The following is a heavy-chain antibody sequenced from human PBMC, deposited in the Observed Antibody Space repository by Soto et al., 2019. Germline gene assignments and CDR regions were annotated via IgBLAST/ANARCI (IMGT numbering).Heavy chain of an antibody. CDR3: ARLSRGAEHGFDS. CDR2: MYYSGST. V-gene: IGHV4-59*08. D-gene: IGHD1-26*01. CDR1: GGSISSYY. Sequence: PSETLSLTCTVSGGSISSYYWNWIRQPPGKGLEWIGYMYYSGSTNYNPSLKSRVTISVDTSKNQFSLKLSSVTAADTAVYYCARLSRGAEHGFDSWGQGTLVTVSS. J-gene: IGHJ4*02.